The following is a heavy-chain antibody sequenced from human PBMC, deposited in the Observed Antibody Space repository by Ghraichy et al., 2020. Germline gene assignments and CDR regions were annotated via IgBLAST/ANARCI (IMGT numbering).Heavy chain of an antibody. CDR2: LNPTSDRV. J-gene: IGHJ4*02. Sequence: GGSLRLSCAASGFTFSSYAMTWVRQSAGKGLEWVSTLNPTSDRVYYTESVKGRFTVSRDNSKNTLYLQMNGLTADDTAVYYCTRGLLFRSDSWGQGTLVTVSS. V-gene: IGHV3-23*01. D-gene: IGHD2-21*02. CDR1: GFTFSSYA. CDR3: TRGLLFRSDS.